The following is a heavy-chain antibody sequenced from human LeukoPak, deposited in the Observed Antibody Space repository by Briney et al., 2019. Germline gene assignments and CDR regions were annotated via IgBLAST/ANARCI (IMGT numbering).Heavy chain of an antibody. CDR2: ISYDGSNK. CDR3: ARAEEYYDFCFD. D-gene: IGHD3-3*01. V-gene: IGHV3-30*03. J-gene: IGHJ4*02. Sequence: PGGSLRLSCAASGFTFSSYGMHWVRQAPGKGLEWVAVISYDGSNKYYADSVKGRFTISRDNSKNTLYLQMNSLRAEDTAAYYCARAEEYYDFCFDWGQGTLVTVSS. CDR1: GFTFSSYG.